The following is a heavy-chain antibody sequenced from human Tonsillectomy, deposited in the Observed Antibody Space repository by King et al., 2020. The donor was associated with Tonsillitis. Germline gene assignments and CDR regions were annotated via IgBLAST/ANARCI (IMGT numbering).Heavy chain of an antibody. V-gene: IGHV1-69*01. CDR1: GGTFSSYA. CDR2: IMPILRTA. Sequence: VQLVESGAEVKKPGSSVKVSCKASGGTFSSYAISWVRQAPGQGLEWVGGIMPILRTANYAQKFQGRVTITADESTSTVYMELSSLRSDDTAVYYCARAAAPLQIPVGFLYWGQGTLVTVSS. J-gene: IGHJ4*02. CDR3: ARAAAPLQIPVGFLY. D-gene: IGHD5-24*01.